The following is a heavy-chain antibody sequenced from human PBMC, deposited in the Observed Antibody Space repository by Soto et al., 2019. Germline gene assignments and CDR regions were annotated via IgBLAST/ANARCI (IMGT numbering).Heavy chain of an antibody. D-gene: IGHD5-18*01. V-gene: IGHV3-33*01. J-gene: IGHJ6*02. CDR2: IWYDGSNK. CDR3: AREDVDTAMVRYGMDV. CDR1: GFTFSSYG. Sequence: GGSLRLSCAASGFTFSSYGMHWVRQAPGKGLEWVAVIWYDGSNKYYADSVKGRFTISRDNSKNTLYLQMNSLRAEDTAVYYCAREDVDTAMVRYGMDVWGQGTTVTVSS.